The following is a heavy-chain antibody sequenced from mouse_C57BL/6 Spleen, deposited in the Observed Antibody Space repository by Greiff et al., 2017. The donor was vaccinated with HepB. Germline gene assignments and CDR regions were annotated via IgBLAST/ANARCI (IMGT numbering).Heavy chain of an antibody. CDR3: ARYLRGPGTMDY. V-gene: IGHV5-17*01. D-gene: IGHD1-1*01. J-gene: IGHJ4*01. Sequence: EVKLMESGGGLVKPGGSLKLSCAASGFTFSDYGMHWVRQAPEKGLEWVAYISSGSSTIYYADTVKGRFTISRDNAKNTLFLQMTSLRSEDTAMYYCARYLRGPGTMDYWGQGTSVTVSS. CDR1: GFTFSDYG. CDR2: ISSGSSTI.